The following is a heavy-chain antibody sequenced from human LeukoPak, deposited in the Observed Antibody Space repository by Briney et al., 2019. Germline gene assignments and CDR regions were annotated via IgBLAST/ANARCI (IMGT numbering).Heavy chain of an antibody. CDR2: IYYSGSA. Sequence: SESLSLTCTVSGGSISSYYWSWIRQPPGKGLEWIGYIYYSGSANYNPSLKSRVTISVDTSKNQFSLKLSSVTAADTAVYYCARGGGYSSGLSYWGQGALVTVSS. CDR1: GGSISSYY. J-gene: IGHJ4*02. CDR3: ARGGGYSSGLSY. V-gene: IGHV4-59*01. D-gene: IGHD2-15*01.